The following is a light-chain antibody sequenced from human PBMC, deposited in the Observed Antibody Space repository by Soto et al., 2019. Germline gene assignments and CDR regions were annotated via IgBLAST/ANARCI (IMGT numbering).Light chain of an antibody. CDR2: EVN. V-gene: IGLV2-23*02. Sequence: QSVLTQPASVSGSPGQSITISCTGTSSNVGSYKLVSWYQQHPGKAPKLMIFEVNKRPSGVSNRFSGSKSGNTASLTISGLKVEDEADYYCCSSGGSPKYVLGNGTKVTV. CDR1: SSNVGSYKL. CDR3: CSSGGSPKYV. J-gene: IGLJ1*01.